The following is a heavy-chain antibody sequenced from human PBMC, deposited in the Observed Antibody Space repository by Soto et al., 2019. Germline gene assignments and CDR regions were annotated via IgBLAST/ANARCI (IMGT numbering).Heavy chain of an antibody. J-gene: IGHJ4*02. Sequence: SETLSLTCTVSGGSISSSSYYWGWIRQPPGKGLEWIGSIYYSGSTYYNPSLKSRVTISVDTSKNQFSWKLSSVTAADTAVYYCARLVGPATAPLDYWGQGTLVTVSS. CDR3: ARLVGPATAPLDY. V-gene: IGHV4-39*01. CDR2: IYYSGST. CDR1: GGSISSSSYY. D-gene: IGHD2-21*02.